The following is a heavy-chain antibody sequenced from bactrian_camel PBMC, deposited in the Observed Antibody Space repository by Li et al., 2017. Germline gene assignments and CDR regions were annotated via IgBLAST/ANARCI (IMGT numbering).Heavy chain of an antibody. Sequence: HVQLVESGGGSVQAGGSLRLSCKVSGYTCRDHFMGWFRQAPGKEREGVASIDVDGSTNYADSVKGRCTVSKDNAKNTLDLQMNSLKPEDTAMYYCRARVGRGCSRCSSDYCFGERIDTYWGQGTQVTVS. CDR1: GYTCRDHF. D-gene: IGHD2*01. CDR3: RARVGRGCSRCSSDYCFGERIDTY. J-gene: IGHJ4*01. V-gene: IGHV3S53*01. CDR2: IDVDGST.